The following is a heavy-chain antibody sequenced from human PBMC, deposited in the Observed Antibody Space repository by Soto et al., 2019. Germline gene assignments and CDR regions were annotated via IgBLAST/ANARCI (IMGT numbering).Heavy chain of an antibody. CDR2: MFSNDEK. CDR3: ARRRGDYYDSSGLGYFDC. V-gene: IGHV2-26*01. J-gene: IGHJ4*02. CDR1: GFSLSNARMG. D-gene: IGHD3-22*01. Sequence: QVTLKESGPVLVKPTETLTLTCTVSGFSLSNARMGVSWIRQPPGKALEWLAHMFSNDEKSYSTSLKRRLTITKNTSKSQVVLTMTNMDPVDTATYCCARRRGDYYDSSGLGYFDCWGQGTLVTVSS.